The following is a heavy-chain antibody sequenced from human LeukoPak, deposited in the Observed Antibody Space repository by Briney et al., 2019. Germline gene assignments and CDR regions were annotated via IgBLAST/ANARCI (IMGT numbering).Heavy chain of an antibody. Sequence: SETLSLTCTVSGGSISSDNYSWSWIRQPAGKGLEWIGRIYTSGSTNYNPSLKSRVTISVDTSKNQFSLKLSSVTAADTAVYYCARGPYYYDSSGNFDYWGQGTLVTVSS. D-gene: IGHD3-22*01. V-gene: IGHV4-61*02. J-gene: IGHJ4*02. CDR2: IYTSGST. CDR1: GGSISSDNYS. CDR3: ARGPYYYDSSGNFDY.